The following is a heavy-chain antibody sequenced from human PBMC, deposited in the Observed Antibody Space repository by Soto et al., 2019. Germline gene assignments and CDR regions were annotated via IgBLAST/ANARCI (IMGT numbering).Heavy chain of an antibody. CDR1: GFTFSSYE. CDR2: ISSSGSTI. D-gene: IGHD3-10*01. CDR3: ARASMVPAFDY. J-gene: IGHJ4*02. V-gene: IGHV3-48*03. Sequence: HPGGSLRLSCAASGFTFSSYEMNWVRQAPGKGLEWVSYISSSGSTIYYADSVKGRFTISRDNAKNSLYLQMNSLGAEDTAVYYCARASMVPAFDYWGQGTLVTVSS.